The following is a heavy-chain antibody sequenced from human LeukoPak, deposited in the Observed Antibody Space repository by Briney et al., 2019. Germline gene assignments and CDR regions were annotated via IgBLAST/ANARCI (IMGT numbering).Heavy chain of an antibody. CDR2: MNPNSGNT. J-gene: IGHJ5*02. CDR1: GYTFTSYD. Sequence: EASVKVSCKASGYTFTSYDINWVRQATGQGLEWMGWMNPNSGNTGYAQKFQGRVTITRNTSISTAYMELSSLRSEDTAVYYCARVRKTYSSSLGYNWFDPWGQGTLVTVSS. CDR3: ARVRKTYSSSLGYNWFDP. D-gene: IGHD6-6*01. V-gene: IGHV1-8*01.